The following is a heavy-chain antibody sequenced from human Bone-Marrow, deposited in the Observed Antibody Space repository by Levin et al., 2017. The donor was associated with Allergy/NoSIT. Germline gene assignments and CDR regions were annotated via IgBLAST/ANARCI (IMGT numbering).Heavy chain of an antibody. CDR1: GFTFSDYY. D-gene: IGHD1-1*01. Sequence: LSLTCAASGFTFSDYYMSWIRQAPGKGLEWVSYISSSGSTIYYADSVKGRFTISRDNAKNSLYLQMNSLRAEDTAVYYCARDKDWNDVGYFDYWGQGTLVTVSS. V-gene: IGHV3-11*01. CDR3: ARDKDWNDVGYFDY. CDR2: ISSSGSTI. J-gene: IGHJ4*02.